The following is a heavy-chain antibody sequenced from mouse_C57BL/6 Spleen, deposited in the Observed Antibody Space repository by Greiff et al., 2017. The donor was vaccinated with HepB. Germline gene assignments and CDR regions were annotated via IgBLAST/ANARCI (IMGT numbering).Heavy chain of an antibody. CDR2: IDPEDGDT. CDR3: ASSGYGSREAMDY. D-gene: IGHD1-1*01. J-gene: IGHJ4*01. Sequence: EVQLQQSGAELVKPGASVKLSCTASGFNFTDYYMHWVKQRTEQGLEWIGRIDPEDGDTKYAPKFQGKATITADTSSNTAYLQLSSLTSEDTAVYYGASSGYGSREAMDYWGQGTSVTVSS. CDR1: GFNFTDYY. V-gene: IGHV14-2*01.